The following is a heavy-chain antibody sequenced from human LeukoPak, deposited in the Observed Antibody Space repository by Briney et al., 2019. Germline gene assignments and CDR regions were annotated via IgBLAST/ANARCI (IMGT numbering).Heavy chain of an antibody. V-gene: IGHV3-21*04. CDR1: EFTFSSYN. J-gene: IGHJ4*02. CDR3: AKDVWYDSSGYVSGPKYYFDY. CDR2: ISSSSDYI. Sequence: GGSLRLSCAASEFTFSSYNMNWVRQAPGKGLEWVSSISSSSDYIYYADSVKGRFTISRDNSKNTLYLQMNSLRAEDTAVYYCAKDVWYDSSGYVSGPKYYFDYWGQGTLVTVSS. D-gene: IGHD3-22*01.